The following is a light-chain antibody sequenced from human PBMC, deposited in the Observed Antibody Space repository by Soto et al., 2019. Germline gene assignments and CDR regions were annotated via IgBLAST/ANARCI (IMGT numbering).Light chain of an antibody. J-gene: IGKJ4*01. CDR2: GIS. V-gene: IGKV3-15*01. CDR1: QSVSSN. Sequence: EIVMTQSPATLSVSPGERVTLSCRASQSVSSNLAWYQQKPGQAPRLLIYGISTRATGLPARFSGSGSETAFTLTISSLQSEDFAVYYWQQYNNWPLTFGGGTKVEIK. CDR3: QQYNNWPLT.